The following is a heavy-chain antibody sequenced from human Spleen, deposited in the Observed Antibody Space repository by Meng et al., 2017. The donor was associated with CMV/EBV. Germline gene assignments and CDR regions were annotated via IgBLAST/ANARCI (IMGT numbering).Heavy chain of an antibody. D-gene: IGHD3-3*01. CDR3: ARAAAAYFWSGYHADS. J-gene: IGHJ4*02. CDR1: GFTFSSHA. V-gene: IGHV3-30-3*01. CDR2: ISSDGSTK. Sequence: GESLKISCGASGFTFSSHAMHWVRQAPGKGLEWVAVISSDGSTKYYADSVTGRFTISRDNSKNTLYLQMNGLRGEDTAVYYCARAAAAYFWSGYHADSWGQGTLVTVSS.